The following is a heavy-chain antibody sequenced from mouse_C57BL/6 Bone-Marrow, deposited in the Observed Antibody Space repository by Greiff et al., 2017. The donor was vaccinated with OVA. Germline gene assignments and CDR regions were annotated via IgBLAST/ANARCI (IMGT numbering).Heavy chain of an antibody. Sequence: QVHVKQSGPELVKPGASVKISCKASGYSFTSYYIHWVKQRPGQGLEWIGWIYPGSGNTKYNEKFKGKATLTADTSSSTAYMQLSSLTSEDSAVYYCARSRTGRDYFDYWGQGTTLTVSS. CDR3: ARSRTGRDYFDY. D-gene: IGHD4-1*01. CDR1: GYSFTSYY. J-gene: IGHJ2*01. V-gene: IGHV1-66*01. CDR2: IYPGSGNT.